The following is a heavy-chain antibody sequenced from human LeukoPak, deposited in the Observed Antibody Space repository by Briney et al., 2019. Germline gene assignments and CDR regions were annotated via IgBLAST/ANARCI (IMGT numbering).Heavy chain of an antibody. CDR1: GGSISGGGYS. Sequence: SQTLSLTCAVSGGSISGGGYSWSWIRQPPGKGLEWIGYIYHSGSTYYNPSLKSRVTISLDRSKNQCSLKLSSVTAADTAVYYCARGGWWRAYFDYWGQGTLVTVSS. J-gene: IGHJ4*02. V-gene: IGHV4-30-2*01. CDR3: ARGGWWRAYFDY. D-gene: IGHD2-15*01. CDR2: IYHSGST.